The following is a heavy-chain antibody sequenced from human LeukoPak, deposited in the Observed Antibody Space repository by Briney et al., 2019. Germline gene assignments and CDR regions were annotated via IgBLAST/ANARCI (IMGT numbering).Heavy chain of an antibody. J-gene: IGHJ5*02. V-gene: IGHV4-4*07. D-gene: IGHD3-16*02. CDR1: GGSISSYY. Sequence: SETLSLTCTVSGGSISSYYWSWIRQPAGKGLVWIGRIYTSGSTNYNPSLKSRVTMSVDTSKNQFSLKLSSVTAADTAVYYCARDCRGDYVWGSYRYRMNWFDPWGQGTLVTVSS. CDR3: ARDCRGDYVWGSYRYRMNWFDP. CDR2: IYTSGST.